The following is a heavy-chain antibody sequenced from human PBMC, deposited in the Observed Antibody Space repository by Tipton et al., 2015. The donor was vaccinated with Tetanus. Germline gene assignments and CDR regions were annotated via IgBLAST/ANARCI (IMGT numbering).Heavy chain of an antibody. CDR3: VEEVAGPSGEH. V-gene: IGHV3-23*01. Sequence: CAASGFMFDSYVLSWVRQAPGKGLEWVSRSDHTGGTTYYADSVRGRFTISRDASKDTLFLHMTSRTVEDTAFYLWVEEVAGPSGEHWGQGTLVTVSS. D-gene: IGHD2-15*01. CDR1: GFMFDSYV. J-gene: IGHJ1*01. CDR2: SDHTGGTT.